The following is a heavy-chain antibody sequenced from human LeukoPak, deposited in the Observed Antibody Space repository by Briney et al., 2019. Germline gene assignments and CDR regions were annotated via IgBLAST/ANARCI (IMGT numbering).Heavy chain of an antibody. Sequence: GGSLRLSCAASGLTFSNYDMYWVRQAPGKGLEWVALNADSVKGRFTISRDNSKNTLYLQMNSLRAEDTAVYYCARRSGYYFDYWGQGTLVTVSS. CDR1: GLTFSNYD. V-gene: IGHV3-33*01. D-gene: IGHD1-26*01. J-gene: IGHJ4*02. CDR3: ARRSGYYFDY.